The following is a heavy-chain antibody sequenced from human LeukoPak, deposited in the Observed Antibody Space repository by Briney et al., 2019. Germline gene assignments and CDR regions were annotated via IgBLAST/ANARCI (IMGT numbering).Heavy chain of an antibody. Sequence: PGGSLRLSCAASGFTFSSYAMHWVRQAPGKGLEWVALMSFDASNLYYADSVRGRFTISRDNSKNTLYLQMNSLRAEDTAVYYCARDTLYSSGSAKDYWGQGTLVTVSS. CDR1: GFTFSSYA. CDR2: MSFDASNL. J-gene: IGHJ4*02. CDR3: ARDTLYSSGSAKDY. D-gene: IGHD6-25*01. V-gene: IGHV3-30*04.